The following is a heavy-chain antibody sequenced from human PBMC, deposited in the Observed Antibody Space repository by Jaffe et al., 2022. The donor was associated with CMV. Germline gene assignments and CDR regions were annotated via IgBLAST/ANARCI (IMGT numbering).Heavy chain of an antibody. Sequence: QVQLQESGPGLVKPSETLSLTCTVSGGSISSYYWSWIRQPAGKGLEWIGRIYTSGSTNYNPSLKSRVTMSVDTSKNQFSLKLSSVTAADTAVYYCARDEYCSGGSCYAFYYYYGMDVWGQGTTVTVSS. J-gene: IGHJ6*02. V-gene: IGHV4-4*07. CDR1: GGSISSYY. CDR3: ARDEYCSGGSCYAFYYYYGMDV. D-gene: IGHD2-15*01. CDR2: IYTSGST.